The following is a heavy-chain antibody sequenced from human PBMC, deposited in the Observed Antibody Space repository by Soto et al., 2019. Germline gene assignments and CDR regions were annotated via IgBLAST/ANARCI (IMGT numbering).Heavy chain of an antibody. CDR1: GGSISSSSYY. CDR3: ARQHYGDYGY. J-gene: IGHJ4*02. V-gene: IGHV4-39*01. Sequence: PSETLSLTCTVSGGSISSSSYYWGWIRQPPGKGLEWIGSIYYSGSTYYNPSLKSRVTISVDTSKNQFSLKLSSVTAADTAVYYCARQHYGDYGYWGQGTLVTVSS. D-gene: IGHD4-17*01. CDR2: IYYSGST.